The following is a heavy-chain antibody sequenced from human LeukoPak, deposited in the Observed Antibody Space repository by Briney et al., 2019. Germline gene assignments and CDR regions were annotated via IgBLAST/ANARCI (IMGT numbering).Heavy chain of an antibody. CDR1: GGSFSGYY. J-gene: IGHJ6*02. CDR2: IYYSGST. D-gene: IGHD3-22*01. Sequence: PSETLSLTCAVYGGSFSGYYWSWIRQHPGKGLEWIGYIYYSGSTYYNPSLKSRVTISVDTSKNQFSLKLSSVTAADTAVYYCARSTYYYDLSYYYGMDVWGQGTTVTVSS. V-gene: IGHV4-34*01. CDR3: ARSTYYYDLSYYYGMDV.